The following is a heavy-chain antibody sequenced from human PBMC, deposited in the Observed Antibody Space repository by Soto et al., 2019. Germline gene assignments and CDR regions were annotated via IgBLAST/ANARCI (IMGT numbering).Heavy chain of an antibody. D-gene: IGHD3-16*02. Sequence: EVQLVESGGGLVQPGGSLRLSCAASGVTFGSYEMNWVRQAPGKRLEWLSYISTSGSDIYYADSVKGRFTISRDNAKSSLYLQMSSLRAEDTAVYYCVLSIRGWVQGTLVTVSS. V-gene: IGHV3-48*03. CDR3: VLSIRG. CDR1: GVTFGSYE. J-gene: IGHJ4*02. CDR2: ISTSGSDI.